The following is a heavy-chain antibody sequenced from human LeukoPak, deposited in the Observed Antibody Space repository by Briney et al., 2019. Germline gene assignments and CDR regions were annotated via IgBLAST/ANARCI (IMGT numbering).Heavy chain of an antibody. CDR1: GFTFSSYS. CDR2: ISSSSSCI. CDR3: AKGAYDYIEIAYFDY. D-gene: IGHD5-12*01. Sequence: GGSLRLSCAASGFTFSSYSMNWVRQAPGKGLEWVSSISSSSSCIYYADSVKGRFTISRDNAKNSLYLQMNSLRAEDTAVYYCAKGAYDYIEIAYFDYWGQGSLVTVSS. V-gene: IGHV3-21*01. J-gene: IGHJ4*02.